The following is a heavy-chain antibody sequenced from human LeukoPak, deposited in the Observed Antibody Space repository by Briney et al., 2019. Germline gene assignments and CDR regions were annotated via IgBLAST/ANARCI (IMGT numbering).Heavy chain of an antibody. V-gene: IGHV1-69*05. Sequence: ASVKVSCKASGGTFSSYAISWVRQAPGQGLEWMGGIIPIFGTANYAQMFQGRVTITTDESTSTAYMELSSLRSEDTAVYYCARALGGYDPYYFDYWGQGTLVTVSS. CDR2: IIPIFGTA. CDR3: ARALGGYDPYYFDY. J-gene: IGHJ4*02. CDR1: GGTFSSYA. D-gene: IGHD5-12*01.